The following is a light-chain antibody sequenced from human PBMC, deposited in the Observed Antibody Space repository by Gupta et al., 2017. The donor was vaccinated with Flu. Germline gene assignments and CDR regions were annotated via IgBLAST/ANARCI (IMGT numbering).Light chain of an antibody. Sequence: QSALTQPASVSGSLGQSITISCTGTSSDVESFNFVSWYQQLPGRAPKLISSEGSKRPSGVSNRFSGSKSVNTASLTISGLQAEDEADYYCFSYAGSSSGVFGGGTKLTVV. V-gene: IGLV2-23*01. CDR2: EGS. CDR3: FSYAGSSSGV. CDR1: SSDVESFNF. J-gene: IGLJ3*02.